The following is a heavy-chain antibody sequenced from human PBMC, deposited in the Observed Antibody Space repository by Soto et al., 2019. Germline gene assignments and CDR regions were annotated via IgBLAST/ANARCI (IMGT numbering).Heavy chain of an antibody. J-gene: IGHJ5*02. CDR3: ARQVYGDYLGGNWFDP. CDR2: ISHDGHA. D-gene: IGHD4-17*01. CDR1: GDSISDTRYY. Sequence: SETLSLTCSVLGDSISDTRYYWGWIRQSPEKGLEWIGSISHDGHAYYNPSLKSRVTLFADTSRNQSSLKMKSVTVADTALYFCARQVYGDYLGGNWFDPWCQGALVTVSS. V-gene: IGHV4-39*01.